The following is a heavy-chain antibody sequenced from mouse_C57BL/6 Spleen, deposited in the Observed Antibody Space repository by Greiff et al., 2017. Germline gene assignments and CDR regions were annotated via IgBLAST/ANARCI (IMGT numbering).Heavy chain of an antibody. J-gene: IGHJ4*01. Sequence: QVQLQQSGAELVRPGTSVKVSCKASGYAFTNYLIEWVKQRPGQGLEWIGVINPGSGGTNYNEKFKGKATLTADKSSSTAYMQLSSLTSEDSAVYFCARPFYDYDGGYYYAMDYWGQGTSVTVSS. CDR3: ARPFYDYDGGYYYAMDY. CDR1: GYAFTNYL. V-gene: IGHV1-54*01. D-gene: IGHD2-4*01. CDR2: INPGSGGT.